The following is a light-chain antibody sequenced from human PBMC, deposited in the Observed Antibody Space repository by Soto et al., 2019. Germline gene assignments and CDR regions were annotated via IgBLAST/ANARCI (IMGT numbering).Light chain of an antibody. J-gene: IGLJ1*01. Sequence: QSVLSQPASMSGSPGQSITIPCTGASSDIGLYNYVSWYQHHPGKAPKLLISEVNVRPSGLSDRFSASKAGNTASLTISGLQPEDETYYYCSSLSTTSTPIVFGSGTKVT. CDR1: SSDIGLYNY. CDR3: SSLSTTSTPIV. V-gene: IGLV2-14*01. CDR2: EVN.